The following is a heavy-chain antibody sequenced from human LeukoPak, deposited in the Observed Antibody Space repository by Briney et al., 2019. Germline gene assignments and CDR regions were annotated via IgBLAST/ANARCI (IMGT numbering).Heavy chain of an antibody. J-gene: IGHJ5*02. D-gene: IGHD2-15*01. Sequence: ASVKVSCKASGYTFTGYYMHWVRQAPGQGVEWMGWINPNSGGTNYAQKFQGRVTMTRDTSISTAYMELSRLRSDDTAVYYCARGDIVVVVAPTSWGQGTLVTVSS. CDR3: ARGDIVVVVAPTS. CDR1: GYTFTGYY. V-gene: IGHV1-2*02. CDR2: INPNSGGT.